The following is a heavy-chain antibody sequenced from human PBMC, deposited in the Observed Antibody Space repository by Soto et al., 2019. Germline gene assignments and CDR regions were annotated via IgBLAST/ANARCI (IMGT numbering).Heavy chain of an antibody. J-gene: IGHJ5*02. Sequence: QLQLQESGSGLVKPSQTLSLTCVVSGGSISSGGYAWNWIRQPPGKGLEWIGYIYHSGYTSYNPSLKCRVTISVDKSKNQFSLKLSFVTAADTAVYYCARDSLTGNYFDPWGQGTLVTVSS. CDR3: ARDSLTGNYFDP. CDR1: GGSISSGGYA. V-gene: IGHV4-30-2*01. D-gene: IGHD1-7*01. CDR2: IYHSGYT.